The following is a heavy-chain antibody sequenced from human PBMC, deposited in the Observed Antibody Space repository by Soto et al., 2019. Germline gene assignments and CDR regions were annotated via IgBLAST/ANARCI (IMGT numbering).Heavy chain of an antibody. CDR3: ASDCGRDCYSIDY. J-gene: IGHJ4*02. CDR1: GYTFTSDA. D-gene: IGHD2-21*02. CDR2: INAGNGNT. Sequence: ASVMVSGKASGYTFTSDAMHWLRQAPGQRLEWMGWINAGNGNTKYSQRFQGRVTITRDTSASTAYMELSSLRSEDTAVYYCASDCGRDCYSIDYGGKGPLVSASS. V-gene: IGHV1-3*01.